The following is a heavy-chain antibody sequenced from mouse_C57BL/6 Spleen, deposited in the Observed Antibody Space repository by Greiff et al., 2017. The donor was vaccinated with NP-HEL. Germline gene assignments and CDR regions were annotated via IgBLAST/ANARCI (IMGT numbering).Heavy chain of an antibody. Sequence: VQLKESGPELVKPGASVKMSCKASGYTFTDYNMHWVKQSHGKSLEWIGYINPNNGGTSYNQKFKGKATLTVNKSSSTAYMELRSLTSEDSVVYYCARSSQLRLLGYWGQGTTLTVSS. CDR2: INPNNGGT. D-gene: IGHD3-2*02. CDR3: ARSSQLRLLGY. CDR1: GYTFTDYN. V-gene: IGHV1-22*01. J-gene: IGHJ2*01.